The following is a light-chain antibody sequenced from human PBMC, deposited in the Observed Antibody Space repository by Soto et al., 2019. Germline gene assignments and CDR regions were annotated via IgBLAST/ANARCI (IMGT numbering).Light chain of an antibody. V-gene: IGLV1-44*01. Sequence: QSVLTQPPSASGTPGQTIAISCSGGSSNIGSHTVNWYQQLPGTAPRLLIYSNTQRPSGVPDRFSGSKSGTSASLAISGLQSEYEGDYYCAAWDDSLNGVVFGGGNKLTVL. CDR3: AAWDDSLNGVV. CDR1: SSNIGSHT. J-gene: IGLJ2*01. CDR2: SNT.